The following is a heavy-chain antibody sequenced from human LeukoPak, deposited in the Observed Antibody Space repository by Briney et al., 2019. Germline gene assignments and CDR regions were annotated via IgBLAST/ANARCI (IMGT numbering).Heavy chain of an antibody. CDR1: GFIFSSYE. J-gene: IGHJ4*02. V-gene: IGHV3-48*03. Sequence: GGSLRLSCAASGFIFSSYEMSWVRQAPGKGLERVSYISSSGRTMYYADSVKGRFTISRDNAKNSLYLQMNSLRAEDTAVYYCARDPGDGYNSSWGQGTLVTVSS. CDR3: ARDPGDGYNSS. D-gene: IGHD5-24*01. CDR2: ISSSGRTM.